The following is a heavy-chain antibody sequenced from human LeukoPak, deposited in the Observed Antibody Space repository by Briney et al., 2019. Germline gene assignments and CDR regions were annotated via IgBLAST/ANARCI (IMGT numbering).Heavy chain of an antibody. CDR3: ATTMIVVVTKGGPFDI. V-gene: IGHV3-23*01. CDR2: ISGSGGST. CDR1: GFTFSSYA. Sequence: GGSLRLSCAASGFTFSSYAMSWVRQAPGKGLEWVSAISGSGGSTYYADSVKGRFTISRDNSKNTLYLQMNSLRAEDTAVYYCATTMIVVVTKGGPFDIWGKGTMVTVSS. D-gene: IGHD3-22*01. J-gene: IGHJ3*02.